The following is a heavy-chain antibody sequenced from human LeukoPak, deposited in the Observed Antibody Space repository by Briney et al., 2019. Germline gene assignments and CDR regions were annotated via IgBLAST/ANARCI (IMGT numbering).Heavy chain of an antibody. CDR1: GFTFSSYA. CDR2: ISGSGGST. V-gene: IGHV3-23*01. Sequence: GGSLRLSCAASGFTFSSYAMSWVRQAPGKGLEWVSAISGSGGSTYYADSVKGRFTISRDNSKNTLYLQMNSLRAEDTAVYYCARDLAGRYFDWAPPNHYYGMDVWGQGTTVTISS. CDR3: ARDLAGRYFDWAPPNHYYGMDV. J-gene: IGHJ6*02. D-gene: IGHD3-9*01.